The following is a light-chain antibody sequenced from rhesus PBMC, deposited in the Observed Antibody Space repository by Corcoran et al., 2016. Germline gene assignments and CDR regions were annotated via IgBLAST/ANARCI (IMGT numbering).Light chain of an antibody. CDR1: QSISSW. J-gene: IGKJ1*01. CDR3: QHYSSSPWT. V-gene: IGKV1-22*01. CDR2: KAA. Sequence: DIRMTQSPSSLSASVGDTVTITCRASQSISSWLAWYQQKPGNAPKLLIYKAATLQGGVPSRFSGSGSGTDFTLTINSLQSEDFATYYCQHYSSSPWTFGQGTKVEIK.